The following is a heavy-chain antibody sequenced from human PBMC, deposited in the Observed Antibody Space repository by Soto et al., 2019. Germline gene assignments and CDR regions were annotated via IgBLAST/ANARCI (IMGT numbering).Heavy chain of an antibody. CDR2: ISYDGSNK. J-gene: IGHJ6*01. CDR1: GFTFSSYG. Sequence: SLRLSCAASGFTFSSYGRHCVRQAPGTGLEWVAVISYDGSNKYYADSVKGRYTISRDNSKNTLYLQMNSLRAEDTAVYYCATVFRTVTTKEGMDVWGQGTTVTVSS. CDR3: ATVFRTVTTKEGMDV. V-gene: IGHV3-30*03. D-gene: IGHD4-17*01.